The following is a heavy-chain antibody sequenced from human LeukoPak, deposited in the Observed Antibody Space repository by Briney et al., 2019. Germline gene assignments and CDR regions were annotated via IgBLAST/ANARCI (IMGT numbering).Heavy chain of an antibody. CDR3: ATKVRGVMTTLWYYYMDV. Sequence: GASVEVSCKASGGTFSSYAISWVRQAPGQGLEWMGGIIPIFGTANYAQKFQGRVTITADESTSTAYMELSSLRSEDTAVYYCATKVRGVMTTLWYYYMDVWGKGTTVTVSS. V-gene: IGHV1-69*01. CDR1: GGTFSSYA. J-gene: IGHJ6*03. CDR2: IIPIFGTA. D-gene: IGHD3-10*01.